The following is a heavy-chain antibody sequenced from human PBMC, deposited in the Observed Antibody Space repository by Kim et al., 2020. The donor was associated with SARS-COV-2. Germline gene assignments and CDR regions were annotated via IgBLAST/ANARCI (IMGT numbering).Heavy chain of an antibody. J-gene: IGHJ5*02. Sequence: SETLSLTCTVSGDSLDGYYWTWIRQAAGKGLEWIGRIYGSGTRDYNPSLESRLTMSIDTSRNQFSLRLTSVTAADTAVYYCARLTFGGVVVRWGWFNPWGRGALVTVSS. CDR1: GDSLDGYY. V-gene: IGHV4-4*07. D-gene: IGHD3-16*01. CDR2: IYGSGTR. CDR3: ARLTFGGVVVRWGWFNP.